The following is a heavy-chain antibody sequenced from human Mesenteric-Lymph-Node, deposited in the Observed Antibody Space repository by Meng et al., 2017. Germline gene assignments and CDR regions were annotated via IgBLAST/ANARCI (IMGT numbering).Heavy chain of an antibody. V-gene: IGHV4-4*02. CDR1: GVSISSNIR. CDR3: ARGKQDAWELLAY. CDR2: IDDSGST. Sequence: VGRRESGPGLVKPSWTLSLPCGVSGVSISSNIRWTWVRQPPGKGLEWIGDIDDSGSTNYNPSLNSRISISLDKSKNHFSLKVNSVTAADTAVYYCARGKQDAWELLAYWGQGALVTVSS. J-gene: IGHJ4*02. D-gene: IGHD1-26*01.